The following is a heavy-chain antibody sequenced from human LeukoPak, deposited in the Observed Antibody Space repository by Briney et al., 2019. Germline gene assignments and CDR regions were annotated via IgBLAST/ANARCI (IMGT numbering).Heavy chain of an antibody. J-gene: IGHJ4*02. D-gene: IGHD6-13*01. Sequence: GGSLRLSCAASAFTFNIYAMHWVRQAPGKGLEWVAVISYDGSDKYYADSVKGRFAISRDNSNNTLYLQMNSLRVEDTAVYYCARRWSFDYWGQGTLVTVSS. CDR3: ARRWSFDY. CDR2: ISYDGSDK. CDR1: AFTFNIYA. V-gene: IGHV3-30*09.